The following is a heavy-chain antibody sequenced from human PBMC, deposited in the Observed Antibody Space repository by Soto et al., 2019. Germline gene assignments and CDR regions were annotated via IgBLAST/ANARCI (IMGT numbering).Heavy chain of an antibody. J-gene: IGHJ5*02. Sequence: SETLSLTCTVSGGSISSGDYYWSWIRQPPGKGLEWIGYIYYSGSTYYNPSLKSRVTISVDTSKNQFSLKLSSVTAADTAVYYCARAAYCSGGSCYLSWFDPWGQGTLVTVSS. CDR2: IYYSGST. CDR3: ARAAYCSGGSCYLSWFDP. V-gene: IGHV4-30-4*01. D-gene: IGHD2-15*01. CDR1: GGSISSGDYY.